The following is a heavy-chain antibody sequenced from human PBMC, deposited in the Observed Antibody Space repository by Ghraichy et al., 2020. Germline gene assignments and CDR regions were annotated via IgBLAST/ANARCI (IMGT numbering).Heavy chain of an antibody. V-gene: IGHV3-33*06. D-gene: IGHD5-24*01. CDR1: GFTFSSYG. CDR3: AKGRDGYNPKQYYYYGMDV. Sequence: GGSLRLSCAASGFTFSSYGMHWVRQAPGKGLEWVAVIWYDGSNKYYADSVKGRFTISRDNSKNTLYLQMNSLRAEDTAVYYCAKGRDGYNPKQYYYYGMDVWGQGTTVTVSS. CDR2: IWYDGSNK. J-gene: IGHJ6*02.